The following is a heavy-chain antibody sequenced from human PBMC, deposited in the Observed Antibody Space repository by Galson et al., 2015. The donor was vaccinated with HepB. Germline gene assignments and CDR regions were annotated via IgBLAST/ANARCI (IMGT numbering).Heavy chain of an antibody. CDR1: GITFSSFA. V-gene: IGHV3-30-3*01. CDR2: ISYDGTNK. J-gene: IGHJ4*02. CDR3: ARDRVTMVRGVLIGHGFDY. Sequence: SLRLSCAASGITFSSFAMHWVRQAPGKGLEWVAFISYDGTNKYYADSVKGRFTISRDNSKNTLYLQMNSLRLEDTAVYYCARDRVTMVRGVLIGHGFDYWGQGTLVTVSS. D-gene: IGHD3-10*01.